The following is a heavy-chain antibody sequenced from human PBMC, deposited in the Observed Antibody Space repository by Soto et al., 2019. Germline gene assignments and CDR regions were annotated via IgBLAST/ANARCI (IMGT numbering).Heavy chain of an antibody. J-gene: IGHJ4*02. CDR2: IIPYYNTL. CDR1: EGTFNSYA. V-gene: IGHV1-69*01. D-gene: IGHD6-13*01. CDR3: ASGAGRWYPYCFDS. Sequence: QAQVVQSGAEVRKPGSSVKLSCKASEGTFNSYAIAWVRQAPGQGLEWMGGIIPYYNTLNYAQKFQDRVTITADDSTNTVYMELSSLRSDDTAVYFCASGAGRWYPYCFDSWAQGTLVTVSS.